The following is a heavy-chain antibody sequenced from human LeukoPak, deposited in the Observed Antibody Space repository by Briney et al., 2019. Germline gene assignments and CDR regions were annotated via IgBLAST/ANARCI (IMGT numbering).Heavy chain of an antibody. V-gene: IGHV3-30*18. J-gene: IGHJ4*02. D-gene: IGHD4-23*01. CDR1: GFIFISYG. CDR2: ISYDGGHK. CDR3: ANSVDYGGYCDY. Sequence: GGSLRVSCAASGFIFISYGMHWVRQPPGKGPEWVALISYDGGHKYYADSMKGRFTISRDNPENTLHLQMNSLGTEDTAVYYWANSVDYGGYCDYWGQGALVTVSS.